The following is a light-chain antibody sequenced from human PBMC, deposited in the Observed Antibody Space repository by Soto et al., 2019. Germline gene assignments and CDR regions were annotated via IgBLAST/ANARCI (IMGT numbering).Light chain of an antibody. J-gene: IGKJ2*01. CDR2: GTS. Sequence: EIVVTQSPGTLSLSLGERATLSCRASQSVTSSYFAWYQQKPGQAPRLLIYGTSNRDTGIPDRFSGSGSGIDFSLTISRLEPEDSAVYYCQYYGSTPPDTFGQGTKVEI. V-gene: IGKV3-20*01. CDR3: QYYGSTPPDT. CDR1: QSVTSSY.